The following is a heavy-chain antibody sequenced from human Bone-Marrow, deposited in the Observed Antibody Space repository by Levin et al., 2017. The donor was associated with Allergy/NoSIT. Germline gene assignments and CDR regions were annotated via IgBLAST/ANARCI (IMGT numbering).Heavy chain of an antibody. Sequence: GGSLRLSCAASGFTFSNFGMHWIRQAPGQGLEWVAVISSDTERKKVVDSVKGRFVISRDNSKNMVYLQMNSLRRDDTGVYYCAKGSSGSTDYWGRGTRVTVSS. CDR1: GFTFSNFG. CDR3: AKGSSGSTDY. D-gene: IGHD3-10*01. J-gene: IGHJ4*02. V-gene: IGHV3-30*18. CDR2: ISSDTERK.